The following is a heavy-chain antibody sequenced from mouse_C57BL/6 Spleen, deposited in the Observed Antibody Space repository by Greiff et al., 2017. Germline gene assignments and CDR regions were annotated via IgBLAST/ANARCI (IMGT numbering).Heavy chain of an antibody. V-gene: IGHV7-3*01. D-gene: IGHD3-2*02. CDR1: GFTFTDYY. CDR3: ARSLRLGDFDY. Sequence: EVHLVESGGGLVQPGGSLSLSCAASGFTFTDYYMSWVRQPPGKALEWLGFIRNKANGYTTEYSASVKGRFTISRDNSQSILYLQMNALRAEDSATYYCARSLRLGDFDYWGQGTTLTVSS. J-gene: IGHJ2*01. CDR2: IRNKANGYTT.